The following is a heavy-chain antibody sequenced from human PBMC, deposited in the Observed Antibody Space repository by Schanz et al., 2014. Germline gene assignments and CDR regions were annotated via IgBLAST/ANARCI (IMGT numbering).Heavy chain of an antibody. J-gene: IGHJ1*01. CDR2: IYTSGST. CDR1: GFTVSSNC. Sequence: EVQLVESGGGLVQPGGSLRLSCAASGFTVSSNCMSWVRQAPGKGLEWVSVIYTSGSTYYADSVRGRFTFSRDNSKNTLYLQMNSLRAEDTAVYYCARSTSMYFLQWGQGTLVTVSS. V-gene: IGHV3-66*01. CDR3: ARSTSMYFLQ. D-gene: IGHD2-2*01.